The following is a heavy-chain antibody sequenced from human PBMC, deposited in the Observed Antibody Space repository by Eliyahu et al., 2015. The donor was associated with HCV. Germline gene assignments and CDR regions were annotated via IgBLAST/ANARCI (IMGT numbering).Heavy chain of an antibody. CDR2: ISYHGSNM. CDR1: GFTFSSYG. J-gene: IGHJ3*02. V-gene: IGHV3-30*03. CDR3: ARDLGRDYRPTRGLSDI. Sequence: QVQLVESGGGVVQPGRSLRLSCAASGFTFSSYGMHWVRQAPGKGLGWVAVISYHGSNMDYEDSVKGRFTISRENSKNTLYLQMNSLRAEDTAVYYCARDLGRDYRPTRGLSDIWGQGTMVTVSP. D-gene: IGHD4-11*01.